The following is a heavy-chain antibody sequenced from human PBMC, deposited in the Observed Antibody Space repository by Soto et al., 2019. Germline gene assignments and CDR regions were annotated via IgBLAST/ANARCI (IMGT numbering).Heavy chain of an antibody. CDR2: IKQDGGEE. CDR3: ARVYYESRGPTKYRAFDF. Sequence: GGSLRLSCTASGFIFSDYSMSWVRQSPGKGLEGVANIKQDGGEEDYVDSVKGRLTISRDNAKNSLYLQMNSLRAEDTAVYYCARVYYESRGPTKYRAFDFWGQGTMVTVSS. D-gene: IGHD3-22*01. CDR1: GFIFSDYS. V-gene: IGHV3-7*01. J-gene: IGHJ3*01.